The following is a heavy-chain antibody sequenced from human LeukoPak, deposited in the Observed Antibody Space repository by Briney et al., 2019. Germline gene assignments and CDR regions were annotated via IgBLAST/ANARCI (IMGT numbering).Heavy chain of an antibody. CDR3: ARTSQGEMATKN. D-gene: IGHD5-24*01. CDR1: GYTLTELS. V-gene: IGHV1-24*01. Sequence: ASVKVSCKVSGYTLTELSMHWVRQAPGKGLEWMGGFDPEDGETIYAQKFQGRVTMTRNTSISTAYMELSSLRSEDTAVYYCARTSQGEMATKNWGQGTLVTVSS. CDR2: FDPEDGET. J-gene: IGHJ4*02.